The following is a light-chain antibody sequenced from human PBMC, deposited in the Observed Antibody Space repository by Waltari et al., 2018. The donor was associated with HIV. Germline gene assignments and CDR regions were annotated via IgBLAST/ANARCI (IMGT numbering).Light chain of an antibody. CDR1: ALPKKY. Sequence: SYELTQPPSVSVSPGQTARITCSGDALPKKYAYWYQQRSGQAPLLLIYYDTKRPSEIPVRFSGSSSGTMATLTISGAQVEDEADYYCYSTDSSVDHRGVFGGGTKVTVL. J-gene: IGLJ3*02. CDR3: YSTDSSVDHRGV. CDR2: YDT. V-gene: IGLV3-10*01.